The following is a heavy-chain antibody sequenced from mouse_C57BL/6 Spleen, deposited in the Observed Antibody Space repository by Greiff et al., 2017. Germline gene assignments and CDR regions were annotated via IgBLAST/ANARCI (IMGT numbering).Heavy chain of an antibody. D-gene: IGHD2-4*01. Sequence: EVKLMESGAELVKPGASVKLSCTASGFNIKDYYMHWVKQRTEQGLEWIGRIDPEDGETKYAPKFQGKATITADPSSNTAYLQLSSLTSEDTAVYYCAKGDYDYDWYFDVWGTGTTVTVSS. V-gene: IGHV14-2*01. CDR2: IDPEDGET. CDR1: GFNIKDYY. CDR3: AKGDYDYDWYFDV. J-gene: IGHJ1*03.